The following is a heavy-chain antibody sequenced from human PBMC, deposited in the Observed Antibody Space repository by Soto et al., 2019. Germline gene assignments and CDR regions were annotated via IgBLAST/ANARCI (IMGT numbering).Heavy chain of an antibody. CDR3: ASQTRGWYNGFDY. J-gene: IGHJ4*02. V-gene: IGHV4-59*01. CDR1: GGSISSYY. D-gene: IGHD6-19*01. CDR2: IYYSGST. Sequence: TSETLSLTCTVSGGSISSYYWSWIRQPPGKGLEWIGYIYYSGSTNYNPSLKSRVTISVDTSKNQFSLKLSSVTAADTAVYYCASQTRGWYNGFDYWGQGTLVTVSS.